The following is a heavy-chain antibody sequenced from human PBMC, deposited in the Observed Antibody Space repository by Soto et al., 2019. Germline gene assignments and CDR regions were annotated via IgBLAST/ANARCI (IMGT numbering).Heavy chain of an antibody. D-gene: IGHD3-10*01. J-gene: IGHJ4*02. CDR1: GFTFSAVY. CDR2: ISSSGTSA. V-gene: IGHV3-11*05. CDR3: ARDRGAGTGQYFDY. Sequence: VQLEESGGGLVKPGVSLRLSCAASGFTFSAVYMSWIRQAPNKGLEYISYISSSGTSANYADSVKGRFTISRDNAKNSLYLQINRLRAEDTAVYYCARDRGAGTGQYFDYWVQGALVTVSS.